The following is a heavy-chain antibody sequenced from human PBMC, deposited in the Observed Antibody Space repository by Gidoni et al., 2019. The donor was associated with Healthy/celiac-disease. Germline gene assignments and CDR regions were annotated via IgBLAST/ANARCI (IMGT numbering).Heavy chain of an antibody. J-gene: IGHJ4*02. D-gene: IGHD4-4*01. CDR2: MNPNSGNT. CDR1: GYTFTSFD. CDR3: ARGNSKRLYYFDY. V-gene: IGHV1-8*01. Sequence: QVQLVQSGAEVKKPEASVKVSCKASGYTFTSFDINWVRQATGQGLEWMGWMNPNSGNTGYAQKFQGRVTMTRNTSISTAYMELSSLRSEDTAVFYCARGNSKRLYYFDYWGQGTLVTVSS.